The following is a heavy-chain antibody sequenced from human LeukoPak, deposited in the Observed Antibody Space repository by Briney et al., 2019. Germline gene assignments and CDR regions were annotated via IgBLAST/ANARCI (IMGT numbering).Heavy chain of an antibody. CDR2: TYYRSKWYN. Sequence: SQTLSLTCAISGDSVSSNSAAWNWIRQSPSRGLEWLGRTYYRSKWYNDYAVSVKSRITINPDTSKNQFSLQLNSVTPEDTAVYYCARGAFDYGDYVPYYYYYMDVWGKGTTVTVSS. CDR1: GDSVSSNSAA. J-gene: IGHJ6*03. V-gene: IGHV6-1*01. D-gene: IGHD4-17*01. CDR3: ARGAFDYGDYVPYYYYYMDV.